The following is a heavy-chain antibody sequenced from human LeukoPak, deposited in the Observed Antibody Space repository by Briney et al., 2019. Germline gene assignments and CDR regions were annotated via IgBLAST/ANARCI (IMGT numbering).Heavy chain of an antibody. CDR3: AKDTTPLASYFDY. CDR2: ISWNSCSI. V-gene: IGHV3-9*03. Sequence: GGSXRLSCAASGFTFDDYAMHWVRHAAGKGVEWVSVISWNSCSIGYADSVKGRFTISRDNAKNSLYLQMNSLRAEDMALYYCAKDTTPLASYFDYWGQGTPVTVSS. J-gene: IGHJ4*02. CDR1: GFTFDDYA. D-gene: IGHD5-12*01.